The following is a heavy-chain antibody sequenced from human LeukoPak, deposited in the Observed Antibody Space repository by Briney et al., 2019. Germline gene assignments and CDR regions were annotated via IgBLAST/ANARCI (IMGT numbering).Heavy chain of an antibody. Sequence: ASVKVSCKVSGYTLTELSMHWVRQAPGKGLEWMGGFDPEDDETIYAQKFQGRVTMTEDTSTDTAYMELSSLRSEDTAVYYCATVTLVATGYDFWSGYSLAFDPWGQGTLVTVSS. D-gene: IGHD3-3*01. CDR1: GYTLTELS. CDR3: ATVTLVATGYDFWSGYSLAFDP. CDR2: FDPEDDET. V-gene: IGHV1-24*01. J-gene: IGHJ5*02.